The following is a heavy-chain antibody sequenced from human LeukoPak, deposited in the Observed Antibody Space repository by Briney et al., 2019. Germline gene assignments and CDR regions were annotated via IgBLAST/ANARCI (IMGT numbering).Heavy chain of an antibody. CDR1: GFTFSRYW. Sequence: GGSLRLSCAASGFTFSRYWMSWVRQAPGKGLEWVANIKQDGGEIYYVDSVKGRFTISRDNAKNSVYLHMNSLRAEDTAVYYCARDKVVGPTKFDSWGQGTLVNVSS. J-gene: IGHJ5*01. CDR3: ARDKVVGPTKFDS. D-gene: IGHD1-26*01. V-gene: IGHV3-7*01. CDR2: IKQDGGEI.